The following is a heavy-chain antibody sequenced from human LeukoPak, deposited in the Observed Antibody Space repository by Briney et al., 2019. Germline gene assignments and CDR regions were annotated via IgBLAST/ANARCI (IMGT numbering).Heavy chain of an antibody. D-gene: IGHD5-12*01. V-gene: IGHV4-39*01. J-gene: IGHJ4*02. CDR1: GGSISSSSYY. CDR3: ARSGYSGYDLGY. CDR2: IYYSGST. Sequence: PSETLSLTCTVSGGSISSSSYYWVWIRQPPGKGLEWIGSIYYSGSTYYNPSLKSRVTISVDTSKNQFSLKLSSVTAADTAVYYCARSGYSGYDLGYWGQGTLVTVSS.